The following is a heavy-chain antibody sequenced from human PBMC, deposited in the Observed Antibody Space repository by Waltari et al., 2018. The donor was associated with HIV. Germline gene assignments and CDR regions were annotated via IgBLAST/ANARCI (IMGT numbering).Heavy chain of an antibody. Sequence: QVTLKESGPVTVKPTETLTLTCTVSGFSLSNGRMGVSWIRQTSGTALEWLAHIFSNGEQSYSTSLKSRLSISKDTSKGQVVLNMTNMGPVDTGTYFCARIPIGDGPDFWGQGTPVTVAS. D-gene: IGHD2-21*01. V-gene: IGHV2-26*01. J-gene: IGHJ4*02. CDR3: ARIPIGDGPDF. CDR1: GFSLSNGRMG. CDR2: IFSNGEQ.